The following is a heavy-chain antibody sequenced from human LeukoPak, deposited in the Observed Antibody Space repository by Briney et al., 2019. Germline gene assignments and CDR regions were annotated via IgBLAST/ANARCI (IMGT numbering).Heavy chain of an antibody. CDR2: IYYSGST. CDR1: GGSISSYY. J-gene: IGHJ6*03. CDR3: ARAPMTTVTTPRYSYYYMDV. D-gene: IGHD4-11*01. V-gene: IGHV4-59*01. Sequence: LETLSLTCTVSGGSISSYYWSWIRQPPGKGLEWIGYIYYSGSTNYNPSLKSRVTISVDTSKNQFSLKLSSVTAADTAVYYCARAPMTTVTTPRYSYYYMDVWGKGTTVTVSS.